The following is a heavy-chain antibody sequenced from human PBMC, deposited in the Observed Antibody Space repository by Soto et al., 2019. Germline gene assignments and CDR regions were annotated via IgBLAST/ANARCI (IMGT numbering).Heavy chain of an antibody. V-gene: IGHV4-39*01. CDR2: IYYSGST. J-gene: IGHJ5*02. CDR1: GGSINSSSYF. D-gene: IGHD6-19*01. CDR3: ARHYSSGSRNWFDP. Sequence: SETLSLTCIVSGGSINSSSYFWVWVRQPPGKGLEWIGSIYYSGSTYYNPSLRSRVTISVDTSKNQFSLKLSSVTAADTAVFYCARHYSSGSRNWFDPWGQGTLVTVSS.